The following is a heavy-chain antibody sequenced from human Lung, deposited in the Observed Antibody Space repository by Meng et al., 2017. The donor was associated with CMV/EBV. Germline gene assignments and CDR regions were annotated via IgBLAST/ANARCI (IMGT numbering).Heavy chain of an antibody. V-gene: IGHV3-48*04. CDR3: ARACLSDNYYYGMDV. J-gene: IGHJ6*02. CDR2: ISSASSTI. D-gene: IGHD2-21*02. Sequence: GESLKISCAASGFTFSTYSMSWVRQAPGKGLEWVSYISSASSTIYYADSVKGRFTISRDNANKSLFLQLNSLRAEDTALCYCARACLSDNYYYGMDVWGQGTXVTVSS. CDR1: GFTFSTYS.